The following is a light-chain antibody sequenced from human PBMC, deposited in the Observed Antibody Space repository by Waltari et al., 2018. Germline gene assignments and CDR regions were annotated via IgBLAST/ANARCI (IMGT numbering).Light chain of an antibody. CDR1: GSHIGAGYD. J-gene: IGLJ3*02. CDR3: QSYDTSLSVV. Sequence: QSVLTPPPSVSGAPGQRVTISCTGSGSHIGAGYDVTWYQQPPRAAPKLLIYGSTSRPLGVPDRFFGSTSGTSASLVIIGLQAEDEGDYYCQSYDTSLSVVFGGGTKLTVL. V-gene: IGLV1-40*01. CDR2: GST.